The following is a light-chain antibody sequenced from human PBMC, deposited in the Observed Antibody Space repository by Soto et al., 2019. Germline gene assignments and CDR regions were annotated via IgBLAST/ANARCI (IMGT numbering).Light chain of an antibody. J-gene: IGLJ1*01. CDR1: SSDVGGYHY. CDR2: DVS. V-gene: IGLV2-14*01. Sequence: QSALTQPASVSGFPGQSITISATGTSSDVGGYHYVSWYQQHPGQAPELMIYDVSRRSSGVSDRFAGSKSGNTASLTSSGLQAEDEGDYYCSSYTSVSTYVFGTGTKLTVL. CDR3: SSYTSVSTYV.